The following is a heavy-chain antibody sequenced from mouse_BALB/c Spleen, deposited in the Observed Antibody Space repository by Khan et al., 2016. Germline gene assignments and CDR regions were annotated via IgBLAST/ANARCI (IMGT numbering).Heavy chain of an antibody. J-gene: IGHJ1*01. CDR3: TRSPTATGYFDV. Sequence: VQLQQSGPGLVKPSQSLSLTCTVTGYSITSDYAWNWIRQFPGNKLEWMGYIRYSGSTTYNPSLKSRISITRDTSKNQFFLQLYSVTTEDTATYYCTRSPTATGYFDVWGAGTTVTVSA. D-gene: IGHD1-2*01. V-gene: IGHV3-2*02. CDR1: GYSITSDYA. CDR2: IRYSGST.